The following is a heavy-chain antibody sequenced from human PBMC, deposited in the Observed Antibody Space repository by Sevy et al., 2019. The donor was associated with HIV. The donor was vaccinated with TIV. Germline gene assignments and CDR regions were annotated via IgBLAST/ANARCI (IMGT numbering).Heavy chain of an antibody. CDR2: IIPIFGTA. V-gene: IGHV1-69*13. J-gene: IGHJ5*02. D-gene: IGHD2-2*02. CDR1: GGTFSSYA. Sequence: ASVKVSCKASGGTFSSYAISWVRQAPGQGLEWMGGIIPIFGTANYAQKFQGRVTITADESTSTAYMELSSLRSEDTAVYYCAVEIGAGKLLYGWFDPWGQGTLVTVSS. CDR3: AVEIGAGKLLYGWFDP.